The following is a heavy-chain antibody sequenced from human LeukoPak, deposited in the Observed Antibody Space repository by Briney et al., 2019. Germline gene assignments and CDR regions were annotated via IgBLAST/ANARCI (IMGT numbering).Heavy chain of an antibody. D-gene: IGHD2-21*02. Sequence: PGRSLRLSCAASGFTFSSYAMHWVRQAPGKGLEWVAVISYDGSNKYYADSVKGRFTISRDNSKNTLYLQMNSLRAEDTAVYYCARDMHCGGDCYGGHDYWGQGTLVTVSS. CDR2: ISYDGSNK. J-gene: IGHJ4*02. CDR3: ARDMHCGGDCYGGHDY. V-gene: IGHV3-30*14. CDR1: GFTFSSYA.